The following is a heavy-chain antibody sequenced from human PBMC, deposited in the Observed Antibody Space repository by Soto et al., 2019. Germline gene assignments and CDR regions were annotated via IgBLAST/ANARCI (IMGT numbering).Heavy chain of an antibody. CDR1: GFTFSSYG. Sequence: QVQLVESGGGVVQPGRSLRLSCAASGFTFSSYGMHWVRQAPGKGLEWVAVITYDGSNKYYAHSVNGRFTISRDNSKNSLYLQMNSLRAEDPAVYYCAKDRFRIAVAAPFHYWGQGTLVTVSS. CDR2: ITYDGSNK. J-gene: IGHJ4*02. V-gene: IGHV3-30*18. D-gene: IGHD6-19*01. CDR3: AKDRFRIAVAAPFHY.